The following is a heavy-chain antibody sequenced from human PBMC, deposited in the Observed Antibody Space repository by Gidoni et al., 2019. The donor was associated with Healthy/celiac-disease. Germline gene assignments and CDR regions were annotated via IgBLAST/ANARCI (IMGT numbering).Heavy chain of an antibody. CDR3: TRGREEQLVRSY. J-gene: IGHJ4*02. V-gene: IGHV3-49*03. CDR2: IRSKAYGGTT. D-gene: IGHD6-6*01. Sequence: EVQLVESGGGLVQPGRSLRLSCTASGFTFGDYCMSWFRQAPGKGLEWVCFIRSKAYGGTTEYAASVKGRFTISRDDSKSIAYLQMNSLKTEDTAVYYCTRGREEQLVRSYWGQGTLVTVSS. CDR1: GFTFGDYC.